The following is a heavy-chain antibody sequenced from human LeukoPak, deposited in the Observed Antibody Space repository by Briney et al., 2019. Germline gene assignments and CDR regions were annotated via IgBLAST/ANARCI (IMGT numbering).Heavy chain of an antibody. Sequence: PGGSLRLSCAASGFTFSSYWMSWVRQAPGKGLEGVANIKQDGSEKYYVDSVKGRFTISRDNAKNSLYPQMNSLRAEDTAVYYCARDLGMVRGVPPFDYWGQGTLVTVSS. D-gene: IGHD3-10*01. J-gene: IGHJ4*02. CDR2: IKQDGSEK. CDR1: GFTFSSYW. CDR3: ARDLGMVRGVPPFDY. V-gene: IGHV3-7*01.